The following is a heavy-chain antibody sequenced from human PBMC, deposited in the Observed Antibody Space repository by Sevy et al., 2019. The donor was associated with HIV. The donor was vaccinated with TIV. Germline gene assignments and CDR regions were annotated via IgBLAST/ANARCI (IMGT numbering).Heavy chain of an antibody. CDR1: GFTFSSYD. J-gene: IGHJ5*02. V-gene: IGHV3-48*03. CDR3: TRNGGAFDNGFDP. Sequence: GGSLRLSCTASGFTFSSYDMNRVRQAPGKGLEWVSKISSSGSSIYYADSVKGRFTISRDNAKNSLNLQMNSLRAEDTAVYYCTRNGGAFDNGFDPWGQGTLVTVS. D-gene: IGHD2-8*01. CDR2: ISSSGSSI.